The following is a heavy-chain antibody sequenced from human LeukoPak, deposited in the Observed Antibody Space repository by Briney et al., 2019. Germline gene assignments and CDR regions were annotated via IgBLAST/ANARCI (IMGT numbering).Heavy chain of an antibody. CDR3: ARHVAGTGLDY. D-gene: IGHD6-19*01. CDR2: IYPGDPDT. Sequence: GESLKISCKGSGYSFTGYWIGWVRPMPGKGLGWMGIIYPGDPDTRYSPSFQGQVTISADKSISTAYLQWSSLKASDTAMYYCARHVAGTGLDYWGQGTLVTVSS. V-gene: IGHV5-51*01. J-gene: IGHJ4*02. CDR1: GYSFTGYW.